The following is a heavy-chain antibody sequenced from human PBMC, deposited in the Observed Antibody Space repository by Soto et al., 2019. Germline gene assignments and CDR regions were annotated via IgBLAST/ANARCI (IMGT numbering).Heavy chain of an antibody. J-gene: IGHJ6*02. CDR2: INPSGGST. Sequence: ASVKVSCKASGYTFTSYYMHWVRQAPGQGLEWMGIINPSGGSTSYAQKFQGRVTMARDTSTSTVYMELSSLRSEDTAVYYCARSTTVVTYSYYYYGMDVWGQGTTVTVSS. CDR1: GYTFTSYY. CDR3: ARSTTVVTYSYYYYGMDV. D-gene: IGHD4-17*01. V-gene: IGHV1-46*01.